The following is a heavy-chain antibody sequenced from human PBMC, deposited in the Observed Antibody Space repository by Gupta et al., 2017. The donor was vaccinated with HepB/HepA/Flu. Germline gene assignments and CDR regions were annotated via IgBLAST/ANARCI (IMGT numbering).Heavy chain of an antibody. V-gene: IGHV3-9*01. D-gene: IGHD3-3*01. CDR1: GLSFEDYA. J-gene: IGHJ4*02. CDR2: ISWNSGNI. CDR3: AKDTGREWLTQFDL. Sequence: EVQLVESGGGLVQPGRSLRLSCAASGLSFEDYAMPWVRQAPGKGLEWVSGISWNSGNIVYADSVKGRFTVSRDNAKNSLYLQMKSLRTDDTAVYYCAKDTGREWLTQFDLWGQGTLVTVSS.